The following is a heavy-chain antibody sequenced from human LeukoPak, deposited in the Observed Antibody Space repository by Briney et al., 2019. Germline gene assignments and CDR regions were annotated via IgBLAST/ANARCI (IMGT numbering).Heavy chain of an antibody. Sequence: SETLSLTCTVSGGSINNYYWSWIRQPPGKGLEYIGYTHYSGSTNSNPSLKSRVTMSVDTSKNQFSLKLKSVTAADTAVYYCARNYCGDDCFAFDFCGQGTMVTVSS. D-gene: IGHD2-21*02. CDR2: THYSGST. CDR1: GGSINNYY. CDR3: ARNYCGDDCFAFDF. V-gene: IGHV4-59*01. J-gene: IGHJ3*01.